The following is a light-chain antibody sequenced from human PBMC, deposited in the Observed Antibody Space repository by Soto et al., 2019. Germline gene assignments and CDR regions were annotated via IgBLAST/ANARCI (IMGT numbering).Light chain of an antibody. J-gene: IGKJ1*01. CDR2: GAS. Sequence: EIVLAQSPGTLSLSPGERATLSCRASQSVSSNYLAWYQQKPGQAPRLLIYGASTRATGIPDRFSGSGSGTDFTLTISXLEPEDFAVYYCQQYDSSPRTFGQGTKV. CDR1: QSVSSNY. V-gene: IGKV3-20*01. CDR3: QQYDSSPRT.